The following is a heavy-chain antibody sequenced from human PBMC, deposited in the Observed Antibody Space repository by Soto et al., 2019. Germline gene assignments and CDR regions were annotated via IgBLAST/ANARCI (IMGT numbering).Heavy chain of an antibody. Sequence: GGSLRLSCAASGFTFSNYGMSWVRQAPGKGLEWVANIKLDGSEKYYVDSVKGRFTLSRDNAKKSLKLRMSSLRDEDTAIYFCARVAYDHRWIFDYGGLGTLVTVS. CDR1: GFTFSNYG. CDR3: ARVAYDHRWIFDY. CDR2: IKLDGSEK. J-gene: IGHJ4*01. D-gene: IGHD3-22*01. V-gene: IGHV3-7*01.